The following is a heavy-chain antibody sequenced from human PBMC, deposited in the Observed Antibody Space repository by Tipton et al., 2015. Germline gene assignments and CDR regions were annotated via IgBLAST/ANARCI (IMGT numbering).Heavy chain of an antibody. CDR1: GGSISSSNW. V-gene: IGHV4-4*02. CDR2: IYHSGNT. D-gene: IGHD3-22*01. J-gene: IGHJ4*02. Sequence: TLSLTCAVSGGSISSSNWWSWVRQPPGKGLEWIGKIYHSGNTNYNPSLKSRVTISVDKSKNQFSLKLSSVAAADTAVYYCARTSYDSSGYFGGEDYWGQGTLVTVSS. CDR3: ARTSYDSSGYFGGEDY.